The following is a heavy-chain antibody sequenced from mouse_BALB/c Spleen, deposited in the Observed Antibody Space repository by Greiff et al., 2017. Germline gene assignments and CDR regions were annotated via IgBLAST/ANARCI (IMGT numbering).Heavy chain of an antibody. CDR1: GYSITSDYA. V-gene: IGHV3-2*02. D-gene: IGHD2-3*01. J-gene: IGHJ4*01. Sequence: EVHLVESGPGLVKPSQSLSLTCTVTGYSITSDYAWNWIRQFPGNKLEWMGYISYSGSTSYNPSLKSRISITRDTSKNQFFLQLNSVTTEDTATYYCARVGYDGYYVYYAMDYWGQGTSVTVAS. CDR2: ISYSGST. CDR3: ARVGYDGYYVYYAMDY.